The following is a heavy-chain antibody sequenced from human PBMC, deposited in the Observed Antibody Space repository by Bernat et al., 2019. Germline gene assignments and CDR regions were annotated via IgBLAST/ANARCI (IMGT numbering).Heavy chain of an antibody. CDR3: ARHYGSPGSMDV. Sequence: QVQLVESGGGVVQPGRSRRLSCAASGFTFRNYAIHWVRQAPGKGLEWVAVISYDGSNKYYADSVKGRFTISRDNSKNTLYLQMNSLGTEDTAVYYCARHYGSPGSMDVWGQGTTVTVSS. CDR2: ISYDGSNK. V-gene: IGHV3-30-3*01. CDR1: GFTFRNYA. J-gene: IGHJ6*02. D-gene: IGHD3-10*01.